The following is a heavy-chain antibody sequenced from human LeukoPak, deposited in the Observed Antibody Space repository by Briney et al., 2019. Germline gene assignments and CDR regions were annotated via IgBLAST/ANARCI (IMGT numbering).Heavy chain of an antibody. D-gene: IGHD2-2*01. CDR3: ARLVSYCSTNSCYPFDF. V-gene: IGHV4-39*02. CDR2: MYYTGGT. CDR1: VGSISISSHY. Sequence: LETLSLTCTVSVGSISISSHYWGWIRQPPGKGLEWSGSMYYTGGTYYNPSLKSRVTISIDTSKNHFSLKLNSVTAPDTSVYYCARLVSYCSTNSCYPFDFWGQGTLVTVSS. J-gene: IGHJ4*02.